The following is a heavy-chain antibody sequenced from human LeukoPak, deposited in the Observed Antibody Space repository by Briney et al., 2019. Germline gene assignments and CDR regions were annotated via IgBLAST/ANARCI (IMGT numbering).Heavy chain of an antibody. CDR2: ITWNRDNI. CDR1: GFTFDDYA. D-gene: IGHD3/OR15-3a*01. CDR3: AKDLSSAITSALVLDV. Sequence: GGSLRLSCAASGFTFDDYAMHWVRQAPGKGLEWVSGITWNRDNIGYGDSVKGRFTISRDNVKNVLYLQMTSLRPEDTALYYCAKDLSSAITSALVLDVWGQGTLVTVSS. J-gene: IGHJ4*02. V-gene: IGHV3-9*01.